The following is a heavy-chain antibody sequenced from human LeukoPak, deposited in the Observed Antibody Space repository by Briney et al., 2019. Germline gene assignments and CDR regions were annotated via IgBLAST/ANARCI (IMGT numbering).Heavy chain of an antibody. Sequence: QTGGSLRLSCAASGFTFSSYEMNWVRQAPGKGLEWVSYISSSGSTIYYADSVKGRFTISRDNAKNSLYLQMNSLRAEDTAVYYCARASRGYSYGYYYYMDVWGKGTTVTVSS. V-gene: IGHV3-48*03. D-gene: IGHD5-18*01. CDR2: ISSSGSTI. CDR3: ARASRGYSYGYYYYMDV. J-gene: IGHJ6*03. CDR1: GFTFSSYE.